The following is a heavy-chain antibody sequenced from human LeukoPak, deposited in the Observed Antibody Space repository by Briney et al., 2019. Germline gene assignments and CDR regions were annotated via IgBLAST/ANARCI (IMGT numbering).Heavy chain of an antibody. CDR3: SYYDSSGYSNDY. Sequence: PGGSLRLSCAASGFTFSGSAMHWVRQASGKGLEWVGRIRSKANSYATAYAASVKGRFTISRDDSKNTAYLQMNSLKTEDTAVYYCSYYDSSGYSNDYWGQGTLVTVSS. J-gene: IGHJ4*02. CDR2: IRSKANSYAT. V-gene: IGHV3-73*01. D-gene: IGHD3-22*01. CDR1: GFTFSGSA.